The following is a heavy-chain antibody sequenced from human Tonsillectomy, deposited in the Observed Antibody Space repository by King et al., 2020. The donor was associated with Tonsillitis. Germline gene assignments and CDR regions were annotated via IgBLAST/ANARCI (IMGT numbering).Heavy chain of an antibody. CDR2: IYYSGST. CDR3: ARDPTYDFWGGGQKYVDY. V-gene: IGHV4-39*07. CDR1: GGSISSSSYY. J-gene: IGHJ4*02. D-gene: IGHD3-3*01. Sequence: QLQLQESGPGLVKPSETLSLTCTVSGGSISSSSYYWGWIRQPPGKGLEWIGSIYYSGSTYYNPSLKSRVTISVDTSKNQFSLKLSSVTAADTAVYYCARDPTYDFWGGGQKYVDYWGEGALGSVSS.